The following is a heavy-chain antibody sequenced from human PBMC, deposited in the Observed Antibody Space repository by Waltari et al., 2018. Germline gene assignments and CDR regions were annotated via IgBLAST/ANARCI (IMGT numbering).Heavy chain of an antibody. CDR3: ARVTSGMATISELFDY. D-gene: IGHD5-12*01. Sequence: QLQLQESGPGLVKPSETLSLTCTVSGGSISSSSYYWGWIRQPPGKGLEWIGSIYYSGGTYTNPARNRRVTISVDRSNNQVTLKLSFVTAADTAGYYWARVTSGMATISELFDYWGPGTLVTVSS. CDR1: GGSISSSSYY. CDR2: IYYSGGT. J-gene: IGHJ4*02. V-gene: IGHV4-39*07.